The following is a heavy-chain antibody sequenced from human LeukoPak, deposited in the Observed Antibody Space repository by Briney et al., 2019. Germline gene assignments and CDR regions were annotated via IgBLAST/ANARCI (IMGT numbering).Heavy chain of an antibody. V-gene: IGHV4-59*01. CDR2: IYYSGST. D-gene: IGHD3-10*01. CDR1: GGSISSYY. J-gene: IGHJ6*02. Sequence: PSETLSLTCSVSGGSISSYYWSWIRQPPGKGLEWIGYIYYSGSTNYNPSLKSRVTISVDTSKNQFSLKLSSVTAADTAVYYCARVAGSRTLYYYYYGMDVWGQGTTVTVSS. CDR3: ARVAGSRTLYYYYYGMDV.